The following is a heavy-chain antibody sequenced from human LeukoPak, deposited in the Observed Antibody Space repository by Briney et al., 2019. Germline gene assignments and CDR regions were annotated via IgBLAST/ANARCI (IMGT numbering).Heavy chain of an antibody. J-gene: IGHJ4*02. CDR3: ARGAAAGTTYQFDY. Sequence: ASVKVSCKASGYTFTSYAMNWVRQAPGQGLEWMGWINTNTGNPTYAQGFTGRFVFSLDTSVSTAYLQISSLKAGDTAVYYCARGAAAGTTYQFDYWGQGTLVTVSS. CDR2: INTNTGNP. V-gene: IGHV7-4-1*02. D-gene: IGHD6-13*01. CDR1: GYTFTSYA.